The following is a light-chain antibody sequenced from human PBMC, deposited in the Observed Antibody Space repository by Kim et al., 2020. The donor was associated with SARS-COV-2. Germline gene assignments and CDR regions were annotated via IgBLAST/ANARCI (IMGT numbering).Light chain of an antibody. CDR1: GFNIGNNA. V-gene: IGLV1-44*01. J-gene: IGLJ3*02. CDR2: NNN. CDR3: AAWDDILNGWV. Sequence: ELTQPPSASETPGQRVTISCSGSGFNIGNNAVNWYQQLPGTAPKLLIYNNNQRPSGVPDRFSGSKSGTSASLAISGLQSEDEVDYYCAAWDDILNGWVFGGGTQLTVL.